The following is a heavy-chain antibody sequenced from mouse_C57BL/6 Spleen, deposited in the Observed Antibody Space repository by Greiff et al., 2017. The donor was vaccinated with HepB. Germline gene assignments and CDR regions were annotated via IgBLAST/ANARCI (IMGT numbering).Heavy chain of an antibody. D-gene: IGHD1-1*01. V-gene: IGHV5-17*01. Sequence: EVQVVESGGGLVKPGGSLKLSCAASGFTFSDYGMHWVRQAPEKGLEWVAYISSGSSTIYYADTVKGRFTISRDNAKNTLFLQMTSLRSEDTAMYYCARPHYYGSSYFDYWGQGTTLTVSS. CDR1: GFTFSDYG. J-gene: IGHJ2*01. CDR3: ARPHYYGSSYFDY. CDR2: ISSGSSTI.